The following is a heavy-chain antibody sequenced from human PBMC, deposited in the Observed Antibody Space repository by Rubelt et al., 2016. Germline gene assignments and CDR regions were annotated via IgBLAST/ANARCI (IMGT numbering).Heavy chain of an antibody. D-gene: IGHD3-22*01. J-gene: IGHJ4*02. V-gene: IGHV1-2*02. CDR3: ARFAIGGHSSGYLFDY. CDR1: GYTFTGYY. Sequence: QVQLVQSGAEVKKPGASVKVSCKASGYTFTGYYMHWVRQAPGQGLEWMGWINPNSRGTNYAQKLQGRVTMTRDTSISTAYRELSRLRSDDTAVYYCARFAIGGHSSGYLFDYWGQGTLVTVSS. CDR2: INPNSRGT.